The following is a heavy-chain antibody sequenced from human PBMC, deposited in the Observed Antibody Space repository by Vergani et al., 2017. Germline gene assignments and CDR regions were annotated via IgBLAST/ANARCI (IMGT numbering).Heavy chain of an antibody. CDR1: GYSFTSYW. V-gene: IGHV5-10-1*03. CDR2: IDPSDSYT. Sequence: EVQPVQSGAEVKKPGESLRISCKGSGYSFTSYWISWVRQMPGKGLEWMGRIDPSDSYTNYSPSFQGYVTISADKSISTAYLQWSSLKASDTAMYYCARVGWSYYDSSGYYYAPGGWFDPWGQGTLVTVSS. D-gene: IGHD3-22*01. J-gene: IGHJ5*02. CDR3: ARVGWSYYDSSGYYYAPGGWFDP.